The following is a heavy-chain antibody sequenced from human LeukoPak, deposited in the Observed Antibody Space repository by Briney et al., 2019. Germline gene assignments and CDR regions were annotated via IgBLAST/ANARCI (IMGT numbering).Heavy chain of an antibody. CDR2: ISGSGGST. V-gene: IGHV3-23*01. J-gene: IGHJ4*02. Sequence: GGSLRLSCAASGFTFSRYYMHWVRQAPGKGLEWVSAISGSGGSTYYADSVKGRFTISRDNSKNTLYLQMNSLRAEDTAVYYCAKDEYSSSSSDYWGQGTLVTVSS. CDR1: GFTFSRYY. CDR3: AKDEYSSSSSDY. D-gene: IGHD6-6*01.